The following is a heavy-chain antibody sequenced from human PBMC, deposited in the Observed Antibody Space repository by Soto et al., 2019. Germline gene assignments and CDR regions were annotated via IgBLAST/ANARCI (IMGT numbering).Heavy chain of an antibody. D-gene: IGHD3-16*01. V-gene: IGHV3-11*01. CDR2: ISSSGTTI. Sequence: QVQLVESGGGLVKPGGSLRLSCATSGFTCSDYYMSWIRQAPGKGLEWVSYISSSGTTIYYADSVKGRFTISRDNAKHSLYLQMNSMRAEDTAMYYRARGKFGGVPFDYWGKGTLVTVAS. CDR1: GFTCSDYY. CDR3: ARGKFGGVPFDY. J-gene: IGHJ4*02.